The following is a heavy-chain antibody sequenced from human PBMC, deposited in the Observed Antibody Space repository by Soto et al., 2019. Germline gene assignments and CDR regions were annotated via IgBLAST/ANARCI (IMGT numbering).Heavy chain of an antibody. CDR2: IRSKAYGGTT. V-gene: IGHV3-49*03. Sequence: GGSLRLSCTASGFTFGDYAMSWFRQAPGKGLEWVGFIRSKAYGGTTEYAASVKGRFTISRDDSKSIAYLQMNSLKTEDTAVYYCTRDRGRNFWSGYVPFDYWGQGTLVTVSS. CDR1: GFTFGDYA. CDR3: TRDRGRNFWSGYVPFDY. D-gene: IGHD3-3*01. J-gene: IGHJ4*02.